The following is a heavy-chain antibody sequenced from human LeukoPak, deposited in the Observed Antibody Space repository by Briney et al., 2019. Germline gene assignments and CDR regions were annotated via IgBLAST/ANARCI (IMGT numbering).Heavy chain of an antibody. CDR3: ARDRTTVTTGYYGMDV. CDR2: INPNTGVT. D-gene: IGHD4-17*01. Sequence: ASVKVCCTASGYTFTGYYMHWVRQAPGQGLEWMGWINPNTGVTNYAQKFQGRVTLTRDTSIITAYMELTRLRSDDTAMYYCARDRTTVTTGYYGMDVWGQGTPLTVSS. V-gene: IGHV1-2*02. CDR1: GYTFTGYY. J-gene: IGHJ6*02.